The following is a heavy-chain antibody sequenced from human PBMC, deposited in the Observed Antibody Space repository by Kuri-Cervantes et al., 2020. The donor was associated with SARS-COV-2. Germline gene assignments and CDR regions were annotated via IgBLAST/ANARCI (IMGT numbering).Heavy chain of an antibody. V-gene: IGHV4-59*01. CDR3: AREGYYYMDV. CDR2: VYYSGST. CDR1: GVSISPYY. J-gene: IGHJ6*03. Sequence: ESLKISCTVSGVSISPYYWSWIRKPPGKRLEWIGYVYYSGSTYYNPSLSSRVTISVDTSKNQFSLKLNSVTAADTAVYYCAREGYYYMDVWGKGTMVTVSS.